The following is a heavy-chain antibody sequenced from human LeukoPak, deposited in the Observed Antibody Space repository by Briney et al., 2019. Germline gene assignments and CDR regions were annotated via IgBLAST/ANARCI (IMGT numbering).Heavy chain of an antibody. V-gene: IGHV3-33*01. D-gene: IGHD3-22*01. Sequence: GGSLRPSCAASGFTFSSYGMHWVRQAPGKGLEWVAVIWYDGSNKYYADSVKGRFTISRDNSKNTLYLQMNSLRAEDTAVYYCARDGYYYDSSGYPYFDYWGQGTLVTVSS. CDR2: IWYDGSNK. CDR3: ARDGYYYDSSGYPYFDY. CDR1: GFTFSSYG. J-gene: IGHJ4*02.